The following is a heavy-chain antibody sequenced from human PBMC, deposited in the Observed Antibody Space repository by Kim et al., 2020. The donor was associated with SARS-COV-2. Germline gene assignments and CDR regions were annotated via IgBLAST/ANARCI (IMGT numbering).Heavy chain of an antibody. CDR2: SDK. J-gene: IGHJ4*02. Sequence: SDKLYVDSVRGRFTIPRDNAKNSLYLQMNSLRVEDTGVYYCTRDTSGYDYWGQGTLVTVSS. D-gene: IGHD5-12*01. CDR3: TRDTSGYDY. V-gene: IGHV3-7*01.